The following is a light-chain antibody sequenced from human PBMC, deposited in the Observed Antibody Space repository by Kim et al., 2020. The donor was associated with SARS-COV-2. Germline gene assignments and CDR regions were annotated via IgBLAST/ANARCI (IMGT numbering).Light chain of an antibody. CDR3: QQYNSYWRT. Sequence: DIQMTQSPSTLSASVGDSVTLTCRASQSISRWLDWYQQKPGKAPKLLIYDASTLESGVPSRFSGSGSGTEFTLTISSLQPDDFATYYCQQYNSYWRTFGGGTKVDIK. V-gene: IGKV1-5*01. CDR1: QSISRW. J-gene: IGKJ4*01. CDR2: DAS.